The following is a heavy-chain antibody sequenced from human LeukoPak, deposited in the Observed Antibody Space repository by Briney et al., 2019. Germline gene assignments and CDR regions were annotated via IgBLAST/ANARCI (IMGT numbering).Heavy chain of an antibody. CDR2: ISWNSGSI. Sequence: GGSLRLSCAASGFTFDDYAMHWIRQAPGKGLEWVSGISWNSGSIGYADSVKGRFTISRDNAKNSLYLQMNSLRAEDTALYYCAKVRKAAARVDAFDIWAKGQWSPSLQ. CDR3: AKVRKAAARVDAFDI. J-gene: IGHJ3*02. V-gene: IGHV3-9*01. CDR1: GFTFDDYA. D-gene: IGHD6-13*01.